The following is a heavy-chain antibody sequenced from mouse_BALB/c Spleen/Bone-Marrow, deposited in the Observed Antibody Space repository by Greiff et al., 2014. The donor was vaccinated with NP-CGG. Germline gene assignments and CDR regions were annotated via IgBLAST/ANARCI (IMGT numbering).Heavy chain of an antibody. V-gene: IGHV1-14*01. CDR3: ARSEYFGSSYDY. Sequence: VQLQQSGPELVKPGASVKMSCKASGYTFTSYVMHWMKQKPGQGLEWIGYINPYNDGTKYNETFKGKATLTSDKSSSTAYMDLSSLASEYSAVYFCARSEYFGSSYDYWGQGTTLTVSS. J-gene: IGHJ2*01. D-gene: IGHD1-1*01. CDR2: INPYNDGT. CDR1: GYTFTSYV.